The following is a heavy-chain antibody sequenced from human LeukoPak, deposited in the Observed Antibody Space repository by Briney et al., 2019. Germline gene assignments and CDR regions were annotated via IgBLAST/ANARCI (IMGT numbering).Heavy chain of an antibody. CDR2: IYYSGST. CDR3: ARFPPGFLENYFDY. Sequence: SETLPLTCTVSGGSISSYYWSWIRQPPGKGLEWIGYIYYSGSTNYNPSLKSRVTISVDTSKNQFSLKLSSVTAADTAVYYCARFPPGFLENYFDYWGQGTLVTVSS. CDR1: GGSISSYY. V-gene: IGHV4-59*08. J-gene: IGHJ4*02. D-gene: IGHD1-14*01.